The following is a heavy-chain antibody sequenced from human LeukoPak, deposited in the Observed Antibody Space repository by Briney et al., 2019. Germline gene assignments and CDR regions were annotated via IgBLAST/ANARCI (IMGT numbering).Heavy chain of an antibody. Sequence: GGSLRLSCAASGFTFSRYAMTWVRQAPGKGLEWVSAISRSGGSTYYADSVKGRFTISRDNSKNTLYLQMNSLRAEDTAVYYCAHPTEYSSSWYGNWFDPWGRGTLVTVSS. CDR2: ISRSGGST. J-gene: IGHJ5*02. V-gene: IGHV3-23*01. CDR3: AHPTEYSSSWYGNWFDP. CDR1: GFTFSRYA. D-gene: IGHD6-13*01.